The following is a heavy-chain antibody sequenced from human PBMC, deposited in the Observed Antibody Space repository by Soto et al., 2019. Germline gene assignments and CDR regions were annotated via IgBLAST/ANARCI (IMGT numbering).Heavy chain of an antibody. CDR2: ISPNGQGI. V-gene: IGHV3-23*01. CDR3: AKDRQNPRDYFHY. CDR1: GFTVTSNG. J-gene: IGHJ4*02. Sequence: EVNLLESGGGVVQAGGSLRLSCGVSGFTVTSNGVSWVRQAPGKGLEWVSAISPNGQGIWYADSVKGRFPISRDISGNTVFLQMDSLRSEDTAVYYWAKDRQNPRDYFHYWGQGTLVTVSS.